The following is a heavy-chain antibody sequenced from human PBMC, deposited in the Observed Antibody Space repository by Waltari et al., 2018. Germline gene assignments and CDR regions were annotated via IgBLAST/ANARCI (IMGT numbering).Heavy chain of an antibody. CDR3: AHRLYPVYSTLYAFDI. Sequence: QITLKECGPTLVKPTQTLTLTCTFSGFSLSSSGVVVGWIRQPPGEALEWLAINYWNDDKRYRPSLESRLTITQDTSKNQVVLTMTNTLPVYTATYSWAHRLYPVYSTLYAFDIWGQGTMVTVSS. J-gene: IGHJ3*02. CDR2: NYWNDDK. V-gene: IGHV2-5*01. CDR1: GFSLSSSGVV. D-gene: IGHD2-8*01.